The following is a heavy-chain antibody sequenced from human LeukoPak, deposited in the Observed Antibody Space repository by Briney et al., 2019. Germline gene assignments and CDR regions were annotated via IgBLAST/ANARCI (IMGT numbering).Heavy chain of an antibody. V-gene: IGHV3-11*01. CDR1: GFTLSDYY. CDR3: ARAYYEDRLDWDV. Sequence: GGSLRLSCAASGFTLSDYYMSWIRQAPGKGLEWVSYISSSGSTIYYADSVKGRFTISRDNAKNSLYLQMNSLRAEDTAVYYCARAYYEDRLDWDVWGQGTTVTVSS. D-gene: IGHD3-22*01. CDR2: ISSSGSTI. J-gene: IGHJ6*02.